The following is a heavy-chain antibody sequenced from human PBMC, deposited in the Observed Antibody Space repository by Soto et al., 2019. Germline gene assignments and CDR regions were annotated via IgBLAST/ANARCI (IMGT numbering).Heavy chain of an antibody. CDR1: GYTFTSYG. Sequence: ASVKVSCKASGYTFTSYGISWVRQAPGQGLEWMGWISAYNGNTNYAQKLQGRVTMTTDTSTSTAYMELRSLRSDDTAVYYCASMITGTTYYYGMDVWGQGTTVTVS. J-gene: IGHJ6*02. D-gene: IGHD1-7*01. V-gene: IGHV1-18*01. CDR3: ASMITGTTYYYGMDV. CDR2: ISAYNGNT.